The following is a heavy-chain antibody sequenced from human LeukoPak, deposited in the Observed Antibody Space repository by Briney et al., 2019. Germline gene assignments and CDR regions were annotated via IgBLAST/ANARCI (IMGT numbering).Heavy chain of an antibody. CDR2: IRYDGSYK. CDR3: AKAGEVYYYMDV. J-gene: IGHJ6*03. V-gene: IGHV3-30*02. CDR1: GFTFSSYG. Sequence: GGSLRLSCAASGFTFSSYGMHWARQAPGKGLEWVAFIRYDGSYKYYADSAKGRFTISRDNPKNTLYLQMNSLRAEDTAVYYRAKAGEVYYYMDVGGKGTTVTVS. D-gene: IGHD3-10*01.